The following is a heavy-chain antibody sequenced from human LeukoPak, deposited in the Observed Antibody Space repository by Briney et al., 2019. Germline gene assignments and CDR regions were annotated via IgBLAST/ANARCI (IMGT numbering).Heavy chain of an antibody. CDR2: ISYDGSNK. CDR3: ANIGAAAGNYAFDI. J-gene: IGHJ3*02. Sequence: GGSLRLSCAASGFTFSSYAMHWVRQAPGKGLEWVAFISYDGSNKYYADSVKGRFTISRDNAKNTLYLQMSSLRVEDTAVYYCANIGAAAGNYAFDIWGQGTMVTVSS. V-gene: IGHV3-30*04. CDR1: GFTFSSYA. D-gene: IGHD6-13*01.